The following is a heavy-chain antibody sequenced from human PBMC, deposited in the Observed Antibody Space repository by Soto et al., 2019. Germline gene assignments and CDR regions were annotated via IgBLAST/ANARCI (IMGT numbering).Heavy chain of an antibody. CDR3: AKGGITLVRGSFDY. V-gene: IGHV3-23*01. Sequence: EVQLLESGGGLVQPGGSLRLSCAVSGFSLSNYAMSWVRQAPGKGLEWVSAISGSGSNTYFIDSVKGRFTISRDRSKTTLFLQMNKLRAEDTDVYYCAKGGITLVRGSFDYWGQGALVTVSS. CDR1: GFSLSNYA. J-gene: IGHJ4*02. D-gene: IGHD3-10*01. CDR2: ISGSGSNT.